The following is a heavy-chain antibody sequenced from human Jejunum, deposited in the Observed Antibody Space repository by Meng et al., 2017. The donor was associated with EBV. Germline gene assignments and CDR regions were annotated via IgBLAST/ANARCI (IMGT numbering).Heavy chain of an antibody. Sequence: EVQLLESGGGLVQPGXSLRLSCVVSGFNFRTYGMSWVRQAPGRGLEWVSGLSDTGGTTYYADSVRGRFTISRDNSKNTLYLQMNSLSPEDTAVYYCARASSSIGATDWFDPWGQGTLVTVSS. CDR3: ARASSSIGATDWFDP. D-gene: IGHD2-15*01. V-gene: IGHV3-23*01. CDR1: GFNFRTYG. CDR2: LSDTGGTT. J-gene: IGHJ5*02.